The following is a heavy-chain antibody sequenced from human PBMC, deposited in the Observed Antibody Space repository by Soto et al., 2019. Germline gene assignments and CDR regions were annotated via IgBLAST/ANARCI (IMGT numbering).Heavy chain of an antibody. V-gene: IGHV3-21*06. J-gene: IGHJ4*02. Sequence: GGSLRVSCAASGFTFTRYSMNWVRQAPGKGLEWVSSISSTTNYIYYGDSMKGRFTISRDNAKNSLYLEMNSLRAEDTAVYYCARESEDLTSIFDYWGLATVRSVSS. CDR1: GFTFTRYS. CDR3: ARESEDLTSIFDY. CDR2: ISSTTNYI.